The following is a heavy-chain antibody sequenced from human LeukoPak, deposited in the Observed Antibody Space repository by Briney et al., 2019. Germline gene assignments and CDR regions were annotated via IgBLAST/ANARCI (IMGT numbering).Heavy chain of an antibody. D-gene: IGHD3-22*01. V-gene: IGHV1-8*01. Sequence: ASVKVSCKASGYTFTSYDINWVRQATGQGLEWMGWMNPNSGNTGYAQKFQGRVTMTRNTSISTAYMELSSLRSEDMAVYYCARGSDSSGYSIDYWGQGTLVTVSS. CDR2: MNPNSGNT. CDR3: ARGSDSSGYSIDY. J-gene: IGHJ4*02. CDR1: GYTFTSYD.